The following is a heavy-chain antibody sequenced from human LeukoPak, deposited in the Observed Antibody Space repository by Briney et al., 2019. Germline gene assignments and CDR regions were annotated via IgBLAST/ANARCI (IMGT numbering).Heavy chain of an antibody. CDR1: GFTFSSYG. CDR2: IRYDGSNK. V-gene: IGHV3-30*02. Sequence: PGGSLRLSCAASGFTFSSYGMHWVRQAPGKGLEWVAFIRYDGSNKYYADSVKGRFTISRDNSKNTLYLQMNSLRAEDTAVYYCAKEGDTIFGVVNHFDYWGQGTLVTVSS. D-gene: IGHD3-3*01. CDR3: AKEGDTIFGVVNHFDY. J-gene: IGHJ4*02.